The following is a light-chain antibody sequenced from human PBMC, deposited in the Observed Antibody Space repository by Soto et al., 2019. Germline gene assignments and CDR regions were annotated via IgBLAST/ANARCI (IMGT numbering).Light chain of an antibody. CDR3: QQYNNWPVT. CDR1: QSVSSN. CDR2: GAS. Sequence: IVMTQSPATLSVSPGERATLSCRASQSVSSNLAWYHLKPGQAPRLLIYGASTRATGIPARFSGSGSGTEFTLTISSLQSEDFAVYYCQQYNNWPVTFGQGTKVDIK. J-gene: IGKJ1*01. V-gene: IGKV3-15*01.